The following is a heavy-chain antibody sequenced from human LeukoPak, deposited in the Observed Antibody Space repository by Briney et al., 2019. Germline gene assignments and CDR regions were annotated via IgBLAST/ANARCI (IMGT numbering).Heavy chain of an antibody. CDR3: ARSYYDYVWGTPFDY. CDR1: DFAFSSLS. V-gene: IGHV3-48*03. J-gene: IGHJ4*02. Sequence: GGSLRLSCAAYDFAFSSLSIHWVRQAPGKGLEWVSYISSSGSTIYYADSVKGRFTISRDNAKNSLYLQMNSLRAEDTAVYYCARSYYDYVWGTPFDYWGQGTLVTVSS. CDR2: ISSSGSTI. D-gene: IGHD3-16*01.